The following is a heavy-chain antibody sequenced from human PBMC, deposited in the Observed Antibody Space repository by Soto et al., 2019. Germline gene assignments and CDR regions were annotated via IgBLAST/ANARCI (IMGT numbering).Heavy chain of an antibody. CDR2: INPTGGTT. Sequence: QVQLVQSGAEVKKPGASVKVSCKASGYTFTSYYMHWVRQAPGQRLEWMEIINPTGGTTNYAQKFQGRVTMTRDTSTSTVYMELSSLRSEDTAVYYCARAGAVAYFDYWGQGTLVTVSS. CDR3: ARAGAVAYFDY. D-gene: IGHD6-19*01. CDR1: GYTFTSYY. J-gene: IGHJ4*02. V-gene: IGHV1-46*01.